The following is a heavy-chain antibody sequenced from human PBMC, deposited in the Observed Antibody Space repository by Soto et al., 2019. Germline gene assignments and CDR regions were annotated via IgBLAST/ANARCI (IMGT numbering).Heavy chain of an antibody. Sequence: SLKVSCKSSVGTFSSYTISWVRQAPEQGLEWMRRIIPILGIANYAQKFQGRVTITADKATSTAYMELSSLRSEDTAVYYCARDPPKGSYDSSGYRIDYWGQGTLVTVSS. J-gene: IGHJ4*02. D-gene: IGHD3-22*01. V-gene: IGHV1-69*04. CDR2: IIPILGIA. CDR1: VGTFSSYT. CDR3: ARDPPKGSYDSSGYRIDY.